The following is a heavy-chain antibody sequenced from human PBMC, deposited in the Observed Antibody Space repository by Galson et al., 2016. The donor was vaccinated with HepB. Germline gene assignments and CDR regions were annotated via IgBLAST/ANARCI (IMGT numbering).Heavy chain of an antibody. Sequence: CAISGDSVSSTSANWNWIRQSPSRGLEWLGRTYYKPKWYNDYAVSVQSRITINPDTSKDQFSLQLDSMTPEDTAVYYCARTSPFSTGTFDYWGQGTLVTVSS. V-gene: IGHV6-1*01. D-gene: IGHD1-7*01. CDR3: ARTSPFSTGTFDY. CDR2: TYYKPKWYN. CDR1: GDSVSSTSAN. J-gene: IGHJ4*02.